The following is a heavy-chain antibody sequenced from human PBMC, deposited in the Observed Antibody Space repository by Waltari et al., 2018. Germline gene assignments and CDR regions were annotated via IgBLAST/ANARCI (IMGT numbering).Heavy chain of an antibody. CDR1: GFTFSSYS. V-gene: IGHV3-21*03. Sequence: EVQLVEPGGGLVKPGGSLRLSCAASGFTFSSYSMNWVRQAPGKGLEWVSSISSSSSYIYYADSVKGRFTISRDNAKNSLYLQMNSLRAEDTAVYYCARDKGGAVVGATNFDYWGQGTLVTVSS. D-gene: IGHD1-26*01. CDR2: ISSSSSYI. CDR3: ARDKGGAVVGATNFDY. J-gene: IGHJ4*02.